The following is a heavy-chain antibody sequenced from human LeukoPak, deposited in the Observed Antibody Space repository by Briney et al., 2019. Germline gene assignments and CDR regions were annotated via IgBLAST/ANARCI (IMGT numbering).Heavy chain of an antibody. CDR3: ARGGKQWRGGNYFDS. Sequence: ASAKVSCKASGYTFTDYALHWVRHAPGQSLEWMGWITTGRGETRYSQEFQRRITFTRDTSASTVYMDLSDLRSEDTTVYYCARGGKQWRGGNYFDSWGRGTLVAVSS. J-gene: IGHJ4*02. D-gene: IGHD6-19*01. CDR2: ITTGRGET. V-gene: IGHV1-3*03. CDR1: GYTFTDYA.